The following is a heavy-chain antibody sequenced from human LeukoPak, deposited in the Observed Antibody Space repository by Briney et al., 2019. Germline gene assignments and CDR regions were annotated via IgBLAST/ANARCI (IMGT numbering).Heavy chain of an antibody. CDR2: IYTSGST. Sequence: SETLSLTCNVSGESISSYYWSWIRQPAGKGLEWIGRIYTSGSTTYNPSLKSRVTMSVDTSKNQFSLKLSSVTAADTAVYYCARDSGTTGEVKFDPWGQGTLVTVSS. V-gene: IGHV4-4*07. CDR1: GESISSYY. D-gene: IGHD3-10*01. CDR3: ARDSGTTGEVKFDP. J-gene: IGHJ5*02.